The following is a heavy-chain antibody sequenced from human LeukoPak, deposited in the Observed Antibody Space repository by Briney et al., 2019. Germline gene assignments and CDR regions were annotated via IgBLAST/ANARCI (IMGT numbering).Heavy chain of an antibody. J-gene: IGHJ4*02. CDR2: IYYSGST. V-gene: IGHV4-59*01. CDR3: ARAVDFWSGYSFDY. CDR1: GGSISSYY. D-gene: IGHD3-3*01. Sequence: SETLSLTCTVSGGSISSYYWSWIRQPPGKGLEWIGYIYYSGSTNYNPSLKSRVTISVDTSKNQFSLKLSPVTAADTAVYYCARAVDFWSGYSFDYWGQGTLVTVSS.